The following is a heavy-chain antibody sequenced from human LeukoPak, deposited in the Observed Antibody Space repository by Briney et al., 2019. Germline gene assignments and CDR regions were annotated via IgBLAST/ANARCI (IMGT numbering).Heavy chain of an antibody. V-gene: IGHV3-73*01. CDR1: GSTFSGSA. CDR2: IGSGAKSYAT. Sequence: GGSLRLSCAASGSTFSGSAMHWVRQAPGKGLEWVGQIGSGAKSYATAYVASVKGRFTISRDDSKNTAYLQMNSLQTEDTAVYYCTREKEAYNFGLAYYCYYMDVWGKGTTVTVSS. CDR3: TREKEAYNFGLAYYCYYMDV. J-gene: IGHJ6*03. D-gene: IGHD5-18*01.